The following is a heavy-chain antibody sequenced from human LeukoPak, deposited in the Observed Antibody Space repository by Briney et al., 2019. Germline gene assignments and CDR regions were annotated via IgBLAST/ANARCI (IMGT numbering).Heavy chain of an antibody. D-gene: IGHD4-11*01. CDR2: ISYDGSNK. CDR3: AREQYYFDY. J-gene: IGHJ4*02. CDR1: GFTFISYA. V-gene: IGHV3-30*15. Sequence: GRSLRLSCAASGFTFISYAMHWVRQAPGRGLEWVAVISYDGSNKYYADSVKGRFIISRDNSKNTLYLQMSSLRAEDTAVYYCAREQYYFDYWGQGTLVTVSS.